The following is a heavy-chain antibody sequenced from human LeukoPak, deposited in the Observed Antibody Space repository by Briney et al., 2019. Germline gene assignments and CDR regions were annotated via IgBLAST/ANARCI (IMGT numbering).Heavy chain of an antibody. J-gene: IGHJ4*02. Sequence: PSETLSLTCGVSGGSITSTNWWSWVRQPPGQGLEWIGEVSLSGLTNYNPSLSSRVIMALDKSKNHLSLHLTSVTAADTAVYYCSRENGAFSPFGYWGQGYLVTVLS. CDR1: GGSITSTNW. CDR2: VSLSGLT. CDR3: SRENGAFSPFGY. V-gene: IGHV4-4*02. D-gene: IGHD2-8*01.